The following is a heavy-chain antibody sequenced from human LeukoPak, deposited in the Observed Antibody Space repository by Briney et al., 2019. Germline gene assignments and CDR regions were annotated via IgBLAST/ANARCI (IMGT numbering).Heavy chain of an antibody. V-gene: IGHV3-30*04. D-gene: IGHD5-12*01. CDR2: ISYDGTNK. CDR1: EFSFSTHA. CDR3: AGGSKYSGYDYPSS. Sequence: GGSLRLSCPASEFSFSTHALHWVRQAPGKGLEWVTIISYDGTNKYYADSVKGRFTISRDNFKNTLYLQMNSLGPGDTAVYFCAGGSKYSGYDYPSSWGQGTLVTVSS. J-gene: IGHJ5*02.